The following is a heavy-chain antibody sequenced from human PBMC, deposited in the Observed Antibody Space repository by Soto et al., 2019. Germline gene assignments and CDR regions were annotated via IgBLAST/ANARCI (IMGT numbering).Heavy chain of an antibody. J-gene: IGHJ4*02. CDR2: IYHSGST. CDR1: GGSVSSGSYY. Sequence: PSETLSLTCTVSGGSVSSGSYYWSWIRQPPGMGLEWIGSIYHSGSTSYNPSLRSRVTISVVTSKNQFSLKLRSVTAAETAMYYCAKVGGGGPVTAAIGRFDSWGQGTQVTGSP. V-gene: IGHV4-39*07. CDR3: AKVGGGGPVTAAIGRFDS. D-gene: IGHD3-16*01.